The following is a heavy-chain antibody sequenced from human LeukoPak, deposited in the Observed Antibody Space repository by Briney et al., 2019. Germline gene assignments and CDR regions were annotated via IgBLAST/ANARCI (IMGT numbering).Heavy chain of an antibody. CDR1: GFTFNTYT. CDR3: ARGSTYYESSGKVPFDY. V-gene: IGHV3-48*01. CDR2: ISGSSGII. D-gene: IGHD3-22*01. Sequence: PGGSLRLSCAASGFTFNTYTMNWVRQAPGKGLEWVSYISGSSGIIDYADSVRGRFTISRDSAKNSLYLQMNSLRAEDTAVYYCARGSTYYESSGKVPFDYWAREPWSPSPQ. J-gene: IGHJ4*02.